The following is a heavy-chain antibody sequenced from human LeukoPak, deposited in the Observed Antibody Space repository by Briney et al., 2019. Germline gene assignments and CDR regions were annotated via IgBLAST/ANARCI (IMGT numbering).Heavy chain of an antibody. CDR3: ARRDFWSGSLGYYYYYMDV. CDR2: IYYSGST. CDR1: GGSLSSGDYY. V-gene: IGHV4-61*08. Sequence: SETLSLTCTVSGGSLSSGDYYWSWLRQPPGTGLEWIGYIYYSGSTNYNPSLKSRVTISVDTSKNPFSLKLGSVTAADTAVYYCARRDFWSGSLGYYYYYMDVWGKGTTVTVSS. J-gene: IGHJ6*03. D-gene: IGHD3-3*01.